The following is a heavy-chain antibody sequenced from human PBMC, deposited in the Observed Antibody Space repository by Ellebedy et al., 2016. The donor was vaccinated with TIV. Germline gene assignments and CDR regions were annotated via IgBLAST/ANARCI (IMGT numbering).Heavy chain of an antibody. J-gene: IGHJ4*02. CDR1: GGSITSGSYY. CDR2: VYFIGST. V-gene: IGHV4-39*01. D-gene: IGHD3-16*01. Sequence: MPSETLSLTCTVPGGSITSGSYYWAWIRQPPGKGLEWVGNVYFIGSTNYNPSLKRRVTISVDTSKNQFSLKLTSVTTAATAVYYCVRHPTLGTLDYWGQGAQVTVSS. CDR3: VRHPTLGTLDY.